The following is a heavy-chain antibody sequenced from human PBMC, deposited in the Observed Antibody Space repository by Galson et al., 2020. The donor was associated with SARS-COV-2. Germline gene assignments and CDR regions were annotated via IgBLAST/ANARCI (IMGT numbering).Heavy chain of an antibody. CDR3: ARSPPASTSGTSIYFAY. D-gene: IGHD3-10*01. CDR1: GFAFSSYT. J-gene: IGHJ4*02. Sequence: GESLKISCAASGFAFSSYTMNWVRQAPGKGLEWVASLDTSSTYIYHTDSLKGRFTISRDNAENSWYLQMNSLRAEDTAVYYCARSPPASTSGTSIYFAYWGQGTQVTVSS. CDR2: LDTSSTYI. V-gene: IGHV3-21*01.